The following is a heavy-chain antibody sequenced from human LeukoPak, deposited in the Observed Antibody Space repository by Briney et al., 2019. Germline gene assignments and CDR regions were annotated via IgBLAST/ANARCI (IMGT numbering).Heavy chain of an antibody. J-gene: IGHJ4*02. CDR1: GGSFSGYY. CDR2: INHSGST. D-gene: IGHD3-22*01. CDR3: ARGGYYYDSSGYSFY. V-gene: IGHV4-34*01. Sequence: SETLSLTCAVYGGSFSGYYWSWIRQPPGKGLEWIGEINHSGSTNYNPSLKSRVTISVDTSKNQFSLKLSSVTAADTAVYYCARGGYYYDSSGYSFYWGQGTLVTVSS.